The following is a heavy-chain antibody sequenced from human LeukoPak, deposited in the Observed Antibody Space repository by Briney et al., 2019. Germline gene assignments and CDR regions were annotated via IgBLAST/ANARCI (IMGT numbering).Heavy chain of an antibody. CDR2: ISGSGGST. CDR1: GFTFSIYA. V-gene: IGHV3-23*01. CDR3: AKDGIAVAGYFDY. D-gene: IGHD6-19*01. J-gene: IGHJ4*02. Sequence: PGRSLRLSCAASGFTFSIYAMSWVRQAPGKGLEWVSAISGSGGSTYNADSVKGRFTISRDNSKNALYLRMNSLRAEDTAVYYCAKDGIAVAGYFDYWGQGTLVTVSS.